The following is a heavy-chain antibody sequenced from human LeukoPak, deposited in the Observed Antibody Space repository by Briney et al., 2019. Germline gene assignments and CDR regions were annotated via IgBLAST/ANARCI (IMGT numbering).Heavy chain of an antibody. Sequence: GSSVKVSCKASGGTFSSYAISWVRQAPGQGLEWMGGIIPIFGTANYAQKFQGRVTITADESTSTAYMELSSLRSEDTAVYYCARGRGDSSGWYDDFDYWGQGTLVTVSS. CDR2: IIPIFGTA. V-gene: IGHV1-69*01. CDR3: ARGRGDSSGWYDDFDY. D-gene: IGHD6-19*01. J-gene: IGHJ4*02. CDR1: GGTFSSYA.